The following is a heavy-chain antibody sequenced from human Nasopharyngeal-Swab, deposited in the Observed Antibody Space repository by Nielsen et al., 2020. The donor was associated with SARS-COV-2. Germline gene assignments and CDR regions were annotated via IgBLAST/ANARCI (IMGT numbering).Heavy chain of an antibody. J-gene: IGHJ6*02. CDR1: GVTFRSYA. D-gene: IGHD5-12*01. CDR2: ISGSDHTT. V-gene: IGHV3-23*01. CDR3: AKDRDSGDDSDDYYHYYGMDV. Sequence: GGSLRLSCAASGVTFRSYAISWVRQAPGKGLEWVSVISGSDHTTYYADSVKGRFTISRDNSKNTVNLQMNSLRVEDTAIYYCAKDRDSGDDSDDYYHYYGMDVWGQGTTVTVFS.